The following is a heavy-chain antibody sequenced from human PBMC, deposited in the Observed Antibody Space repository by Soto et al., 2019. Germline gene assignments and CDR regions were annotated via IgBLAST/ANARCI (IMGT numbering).Heavy chain of an antibody. Sequence: WWSLRLSCLASVFTFRSYGMHWCRQAPGKGLEWVAVIWDDGSDKRYADSVKGRFTVSRDNSKNTLFLQMSSLRAEDTAVYYCARDPQINSDTSGYVGSWGPGTLVTVSS. CDR2: IWDDGSDK. J-gene: IGHJ5*02. CDR1: VFTFRSYG. D-gene: IGHD3-22*01. CDR3: ARDPQINSDTSGYVGS. V-gene: IGHV3-33*01.